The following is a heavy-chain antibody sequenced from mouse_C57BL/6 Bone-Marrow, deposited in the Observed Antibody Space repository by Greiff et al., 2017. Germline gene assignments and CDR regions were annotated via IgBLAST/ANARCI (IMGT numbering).Heavy chain of an antibody. V-gene: IGHV5-6-2*01. CDR3: ARLSTASDWYFDV. D-gene: IGHD1-2*01. CDR1: GFTFSSYA. Sequence: EVKLVESGGGLVKPGGSLKLSCAASGFTFSSYAMSWVRKTPEKRLELVAAINSDGGSTYYPDTMERRFIISRDKTKKTLYLQMSSLRSEDTALYYCARLSTASDWYFDVWGTGTTVTVSS. CDR2: INSDGGST. J-gene: IGHJ1*03.